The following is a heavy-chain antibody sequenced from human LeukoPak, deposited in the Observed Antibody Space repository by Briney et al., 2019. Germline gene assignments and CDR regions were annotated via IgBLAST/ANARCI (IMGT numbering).Heavy chain of an antibody. Sequence: PGGSLRLSCAASGFTFSSYWMSWVRQAPGKGLEWVAVIWYDGSKKYYADSVKGRFTISRDNSKNTLYLQMNSLRGEDTAVYYCVKGVSIVGVTIDYWGQGTLVTVSS. CDR2: IWYDGSKK. CDR3: VKGVSIVGVTIDY. CDR1: GFTFSSYW. D-gene: IGHD1-26*01. J-gene: IGHJ4*02. V-gene: IGHV3-33*06.